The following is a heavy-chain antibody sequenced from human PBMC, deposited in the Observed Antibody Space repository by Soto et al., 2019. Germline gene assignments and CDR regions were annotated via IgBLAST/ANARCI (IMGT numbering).Heavy chain of an antibody. V-gene: IGHV3-64*02. D-gene: IGHD6-25*01. Sequence: LRLAGAACLFTFSSYPMHWVLQVPGKGLEHVSATSGDGRIMYYLDSVKGRLSICRDNSKNPLYLQMGSLRTEDMAVYYCARGRAAYYFDYCGQGAMVTASS. CDR3: ARGRAAYYFDY. CDR1: LFTFSSYP. CDR2: TSGDGRIM. J-gene: IGHJ4*02.